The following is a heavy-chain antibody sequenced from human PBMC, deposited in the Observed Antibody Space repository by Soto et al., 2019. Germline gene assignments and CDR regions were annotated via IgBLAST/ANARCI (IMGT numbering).Heavy chain of an antibody. CDR2: ISAYNGNT. J-gene: IGHJ5*02. Sequence: ASVKVSCKASGYTFTSYGISWVRQAPGQGLEWMGWISAYNGNTNYAQKLQGRVTMTTDTSTSTAYMELRSLRSDDTAVYYCASAAGVYTTDSWFDPWGQGTLVTVS. CDR3: ASAAGVYTTDSWFDP. CDR1: GYTFTSYG. V-gene: IGHV1-18*01. D-gene: IGHD4-4*01.